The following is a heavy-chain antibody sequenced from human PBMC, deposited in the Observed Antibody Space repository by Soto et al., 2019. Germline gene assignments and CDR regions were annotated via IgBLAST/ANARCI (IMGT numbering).Heavy chain of an antibody. CDR3: TTSCYESHYYYYYIDV. V-gene: IGHV3-7*01. J-gene: IGHJ6*03. D-gene: IGHD2-2*01. Sequence: GGSLRLSCAASGFPFSSYWMSWVRQAPGKGLEWVANIKEDGSQKYYVDSVKGRFTISRDNAKNSLSLQMNSLRAEDTAVYYCTTSCYESHYYYYYIDVWGKGTTVTVSS. CDR1: GFPFSSYW. CDR2: IKEDGSQK.